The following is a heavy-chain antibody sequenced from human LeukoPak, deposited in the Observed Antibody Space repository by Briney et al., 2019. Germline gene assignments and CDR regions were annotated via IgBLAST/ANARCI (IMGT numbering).Heavy chain of an antibody. D-gene: IGHD5-18*01. V-gene: IGHV3-30*04. J-gene: IGHJ4*02. CDR3: ARSPGIQLWPDDY. CDR1: GFTFNNYA. CDR2: ISYDGSNK. Sequence: SLRLSCAASGFTFNNYAMHWVRQAPGKGLEWVAVISYDGSNKYYADSVKGRFTISRDNSKNTLYLQMNSLRVEDTAVYYCARSPGIQLWPDDYWGQGTLVTVSS.